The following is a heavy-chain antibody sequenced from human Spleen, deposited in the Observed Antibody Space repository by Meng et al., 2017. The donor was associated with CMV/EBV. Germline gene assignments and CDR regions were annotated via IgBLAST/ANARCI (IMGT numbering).Heavy chain of an antibody. V-gene: IGHV1-69*10. CDR2: IIPILGIA. J-gene: IGHJ1*01. Sequence: QVQLVQSGAEAKKPGSSVKVSCKASGGTFSTYAINWVRQAPGQGLEWMGGIIPILGIAKIAQKFQGRVTMTRDTSISTAYMELRSLRSDDTAVYYCARDQQLIPAEYFQHWGPGTLVTVSS. CDR1: GGTFSTYA. D-gene: IGHD6-13*01. CDR3: ARDQQLIPAEYFQH.